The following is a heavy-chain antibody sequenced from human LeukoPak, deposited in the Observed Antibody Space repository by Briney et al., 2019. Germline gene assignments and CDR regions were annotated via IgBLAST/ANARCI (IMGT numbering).Heavy chain of an antibody. CDR3: ARGGGGVVRNDLDV. CDR1: GFTFRTYW. J-gene: IGHJ6*02. Sequence: GGSLRLSCAASGFTFRTYWMHWVRQAPGKGLVWVSRVSGDGTTTNYADSVKGRFSISRDNAKNTLFLQVSSLTDEDTAVYYCARGGGGVVRNDLDVWGLGTTVTVSS. CDR2: VSGDGTTT. D-gene: IGHD1-1*01. V-gene: IGHV3-74*01.